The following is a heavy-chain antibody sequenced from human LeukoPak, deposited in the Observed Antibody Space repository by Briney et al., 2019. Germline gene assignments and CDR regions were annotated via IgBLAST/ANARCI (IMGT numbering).Heavy chain of an antibody. CDR3: AKDPLVGASLHY. CDR1: GFTFSSYG. V-gene: IGHV3-30*02. D-gene: IGHD1-26*01. J-gene: IGHJ4*02. CDR2: IRYDGSNK. Sequence: GGSLRLSCAASGFTFSSYGMHWVRQAPGKGLGWVAFIRYDGSNKYYADSVKGRFTISRDNSKNTLYLQMNSLRAEDTAVYYCAKDPLVGASLHYWGQGTLVTVSS.